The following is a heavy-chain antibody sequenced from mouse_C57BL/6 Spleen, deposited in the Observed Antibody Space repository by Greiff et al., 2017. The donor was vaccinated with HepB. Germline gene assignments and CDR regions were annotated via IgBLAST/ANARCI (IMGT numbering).Heavy chain of an antibody. CDR1: GYTFTDYE. J-gene: IGHJ1*03. CDR3: TSRSFYWYFDV. CDR2: IDPETGGT. Sequence: VQVVESGAELVRPGASVTLSCKASGYTFTDYEMHWVKQTPVHGLEWIGAIDPETGGTAYNQKFKGKAILTADKSSSTAYMELRSLTSEDSAVYYCTSRSFYWYFDVWGTGTTVTVSS. D-gene: IGHD1-1*01. V-gene: IGHV1-15*01.